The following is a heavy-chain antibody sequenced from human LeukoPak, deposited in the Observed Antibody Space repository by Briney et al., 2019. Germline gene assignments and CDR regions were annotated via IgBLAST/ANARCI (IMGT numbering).Heavy chain of an antibody. Sequence: GGSLRLSCAASGFTISGHWMHWVRQAPGKGLEWVAFIRYDGSNKYYADSVKGRFTISRDNSKNTLYLQMNSLRAEDTAVYYCAKDPETYYDFWSGYSDSWFDPWGQGTLVTVSS. CDR2: IRYDGSNK. J-gene: IGHJ5*02. D-gene: IGHD3-3*01. CDR1: GFTISGHW. CDR3: AKDPETYYDFWSGYSDSWFDP. V-gene: IGHV3-30*02.